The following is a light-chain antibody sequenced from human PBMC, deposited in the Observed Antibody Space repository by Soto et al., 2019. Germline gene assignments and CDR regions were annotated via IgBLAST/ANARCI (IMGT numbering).Light chain of an antibody. V-gene: IGLV1-44*01. Sequence: QTVLTQPPSASGTPGQRVSISCSGGTSNIGNNNVNWYQQLPGTAPKLLIYSDNQRPSGVPDRFSGSKSATSASLAISGLQSEDEAAYFCASWDDSLNGRVFGGGTQLTVL. CDR2: SDN. J-gene: IGLJ2*01. CDR1: TSNIGNNN. CDR3: ASWDDSLNGRV.